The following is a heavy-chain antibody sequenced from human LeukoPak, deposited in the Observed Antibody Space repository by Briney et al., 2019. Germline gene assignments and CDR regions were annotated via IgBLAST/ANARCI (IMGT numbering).Heavy chain of an antibody. V-gene: IGHV3-7*01. J-gene: IGHJ3*02. CDR1: EFTLSSYW. CDR3: ARVNPLMAPGAFDI. Sequence: GGSLRLSCAASEFTLSSYWMTWVRQAPGKGLAWVANIKQDGSEKYYVDSVKGRFTISRDNARNSLYLQMNSLRAEDTAIFYCARVNPLMAPGAFDIWGQGTMVAVSS. D-gene: IGHD2-8*01. CDR2: IKQDGSEK.